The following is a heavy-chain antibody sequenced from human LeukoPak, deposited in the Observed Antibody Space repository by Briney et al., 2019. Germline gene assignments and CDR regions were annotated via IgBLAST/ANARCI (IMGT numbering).Heavy chain of an antibody. CDR2: IYYSGST. CDR3: AREAWLIAGDHFDY. V-gene: IGHV4-39*02. CDR1: GGSISSSSYY. Sequence: KPSETLSLTCTVSGGSISSSSYYWGWLRQPPGKGLEWIGSIYYSGSTYYNPSLKSRVTISVDTSKNQFSLKLSSLTAADTAVYYCAREAWLIAGDHFDYWGQGTLVTVSS. D-gene: IGHD4-17*01. J-gene: IGHJ4*02.